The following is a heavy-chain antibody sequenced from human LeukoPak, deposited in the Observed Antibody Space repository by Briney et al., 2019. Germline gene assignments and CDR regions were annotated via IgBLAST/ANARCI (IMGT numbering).Heavy chain of an antibody. D-gene: IGHD6-13*01. Sequence: GGSLRLSRAASGFTSSSYALNWVRQAPGKGLEWVATVSGSGDRMYHADSVKGRFTISRDNSKNTIYLQMNSLRAEDTALHYCAKAAAAPGFDFWGQGTLVTVSS. J-gene: IGHJ4*02. CDR2: VSGSGDRM. V-gene: IGHV3-23*01. CDR1: GFTSSSYA. CDR3: AKAAAAPGFDF.